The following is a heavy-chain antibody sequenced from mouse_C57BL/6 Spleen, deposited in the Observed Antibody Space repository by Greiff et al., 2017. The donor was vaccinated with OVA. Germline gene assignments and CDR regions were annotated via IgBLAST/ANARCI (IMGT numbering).Heavy chain of an antibody. CDR2: ISNLAYSI. CDR1: GFTFSDYG. D-gene: IGHD2-5*01. V-gene: IGHV5-15*01. Sequence: EVHLVESGGGLVQPGGSLKLSCAASGFTFSDYGMAWVRQAPRKGPEWVAFISNLAYSIYYADTVTGRFTISRENAKNTLYLEMSSLRSEDTAMYYCARGGAYYSNPFAYWGQGTLVTVSA. CDR3: ARGGAYYSNPFAY. J-gene: IGHJ3*01.